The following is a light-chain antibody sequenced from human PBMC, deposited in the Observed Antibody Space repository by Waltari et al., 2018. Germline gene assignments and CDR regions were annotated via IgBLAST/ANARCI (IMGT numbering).Light chain of an antibody. V-gene: IGKV2-28*01. CDR1: QSPLHSNGNMY. CDR3: MEAVQTLT. Sequence: DIVMTQSPLSLSVTPGEPASISCRSSQSPLHSNGNMYLDWYLQKPGQSPQLLIYPVSNRPSGVPDRFSGSGSGTDFTLKISRVEAEDVGVYYCMEAVQTLTFGGGTKVEIK. CDR2: PVS. J-gene: IGKJ4*01.